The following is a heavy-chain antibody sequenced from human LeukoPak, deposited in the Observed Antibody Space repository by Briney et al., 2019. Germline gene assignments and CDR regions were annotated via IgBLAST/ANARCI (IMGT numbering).Heavy chain of an antibody. J-gene: IGHJ4*02. CDR2: ISNSGKTI. V-gene: IGHV3-11*01. CDR3: ARETATSSSWYDY. Sequence: PGGSLRLSCAASGFALSDYYMSWIRQAPGKGLEWISYISNSGKTIYYADSVKDRFTISRDNAKNSLYLQMNSLRAEDTAVYYCARETATSSSWYDYWGQGTLVTVSS. D-gene: IGHD6-13*01. CDR1: GFALSDYY.